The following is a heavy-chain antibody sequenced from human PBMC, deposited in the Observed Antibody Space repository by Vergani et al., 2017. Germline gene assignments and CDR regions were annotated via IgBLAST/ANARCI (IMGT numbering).Heavy chain of an antibody. V-gene: IGHV3-49*04. CDR2: IRNKAYGGTT. CDR1: GFSFGDYA. J-gene: IGHJ4*02. Sequence: VQLVESGGGLVPPGRSLRLSCAASGFSFGDYAMTWVRQAPGKGLEWVAFIRNKAYGGTTEYAASVKGRFTISRDDSKRLAYLQLSGLKTEDTAVYFCXRGRGYSFGYSDYWGQGTLVTVSS. D-gene: IGHD5-18*01. CDR3: XRGRGYSFGYSDY.